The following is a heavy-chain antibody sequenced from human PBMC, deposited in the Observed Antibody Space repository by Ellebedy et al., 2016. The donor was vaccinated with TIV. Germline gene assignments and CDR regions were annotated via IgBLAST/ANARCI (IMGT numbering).Heavy chain of an antibody. CDR2: IYPGDSDT. CDR1: GYSFTSYW. V-gene: IGHV5-51*01. J-gene: IGHJ3*02. CDR3: ARVDYGSGSYYNWGGNDAFDI. Sequence: GESLKISXKGSGYSFTSYWIGWVRQMPGKGLEWMGIIYPGDSDTRYSPSFQGQVTISADKSISTAYLQWSSLKASDTAMYYCARVDYGSGSYYNWGGNDAFDIWGQGTMVTVSS. D-gene: IGHD3-10*01.